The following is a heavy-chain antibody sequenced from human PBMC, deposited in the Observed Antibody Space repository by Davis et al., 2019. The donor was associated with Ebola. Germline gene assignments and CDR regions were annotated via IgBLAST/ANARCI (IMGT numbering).Heavy chain of an antibody. D-gene: IGHD1-26*01. Sequence: AASVKVSCKASGGSFTKHVISWVRQAPGQGLEWMGGIIPIFGTPNYAQKFQGRLTITADESTSTAYMELSSLTSEDTAVYYCARWGARNYYRRFDPWGQGTLVTVSS. CDR1: GGSFTKHV. J-gene: IGHJ5*02. V-gene: IGHV1-69*13. CDR3: ARWGARNYYRRFDP. CDR2: IIPIFGTP.